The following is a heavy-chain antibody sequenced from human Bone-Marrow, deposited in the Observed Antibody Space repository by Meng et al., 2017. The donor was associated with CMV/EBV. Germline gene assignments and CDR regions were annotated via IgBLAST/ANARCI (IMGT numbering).Heavy chain of an antibody. CDR1: GGPFSSYA. D-gene: IGHD6-13*01. CDR2: IIPIFGTA. J-gene: IGHJ4*02. CDR3: ARRPRGIAAAGFDY. V-gene: IGHV1-69*05. Sequence: SGGPFSSYAISWVRQAPGQGLEWMGGIIPIFGTANYAQKFQGRVTITTDESTSTAYMELSSLRSEDTAVYYCARRPRGIAAAGFDYWGQGTLVTVSS.